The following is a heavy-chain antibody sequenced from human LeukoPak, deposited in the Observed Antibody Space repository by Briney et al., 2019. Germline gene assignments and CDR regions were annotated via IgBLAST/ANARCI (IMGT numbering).Heavy chain of an antibody. Sequence: TLSLTCTVSGSMYNYYWSWIRQPPGKALEWLALIYWDDDKRYSPSLKSRLTITKDTSKNQVVLTMTNMDPVDTATYYCAHRQGNSSSWYARVWYFDYWGQGTLVTVSS. D-gene: IGHD6-13*01. J-gene: IGHJ4*02. CDR2: IYWDDDK. V-gene: IGHV2-5*02. CDR3: AHRQGNSSSWYARVWYFDY. CDR1: GSMYNYYW.